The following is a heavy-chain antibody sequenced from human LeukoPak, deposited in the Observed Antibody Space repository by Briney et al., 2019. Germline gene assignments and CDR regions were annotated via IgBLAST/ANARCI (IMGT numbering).Heavy chain of an antibody. CDR2: ISYDGSNK. D-gene: IGHD3-22*01. J-gene: IGHJ3*02. Sequence: GGSLRLSCAASGFTFSSYGMHWVRQAPGKGLEWVAVISYDGSNKYYADSVKGRFTISRDNSKNTLYLQMNSLRAEDTAVYYCARERLFIDAFDIWGQGTMVTVSS. V-gene: IGHV3-30*03. CDR3: ARERLFIDAFDI. CDR1: GFTFSSYG.